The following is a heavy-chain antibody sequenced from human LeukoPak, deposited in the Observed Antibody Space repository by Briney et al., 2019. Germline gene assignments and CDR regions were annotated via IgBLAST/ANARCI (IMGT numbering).Heavy chain of an antibody. J-gene: IGHJ6*03. V-gene: IGHV4-59*08. D-gene: IGHD6-13*01. Sequence: PSETLSLTCTVSGGSISSYYWSWIRQPPGKGLEWIGYIYYSGSTNYNPSLKSRVTISVDTSKNQFSLKLSSVTAADTAVYYCARQPGIAAAGDYYCMDVWGKGTTVTVSS. CDR2: IYYSGST. CDR3: ARQPGIAAAGDYYCMDV. CDR1: GGSISSYY.